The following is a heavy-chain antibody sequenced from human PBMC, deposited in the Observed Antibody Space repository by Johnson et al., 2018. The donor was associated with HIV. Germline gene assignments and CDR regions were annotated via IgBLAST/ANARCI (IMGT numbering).Heavy chain of an antibody. V-gene: IGHV3-30*19. Sequence: QVQLVESGGGVVQPGRSLRLSCAASGFTFSSYGMHWVRQAPGKGLEWVAVIWYDGSNRYYADSVKGRFTISRDTSKDTLYLQMTSLRREDTAVYYCARGRKHIAAFDIWGQGTMVTVSS. CDR2: IWYDGSNR. J-gene: IGHJ3*02. CDR3: ARGRKHIAAFDI. CDR1: GFTFSSYG. D-gene: IGHD6-13*01.